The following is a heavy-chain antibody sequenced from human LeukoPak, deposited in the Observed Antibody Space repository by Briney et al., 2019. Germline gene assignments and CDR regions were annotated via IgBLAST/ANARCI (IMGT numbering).Heavy chain of an antibody. V-gene: IGHV3-43*01. CDR2: ISWDGGST. CDR3: ARGGRYNFDY. D-gene: IGHD3-16*01. J-gene: IGHJ4*02. CDR1: GFTFDDYT. Sequence: PGGSLRLSCAASGFTFDDYTMHWVRQAPGKGLEWVSLISWDGGSTYYADSVKGRFTISRDNAKNSLYLQMNSLRAEDTAVYYCARGGRYNFDYWGQGTLVTVSS.